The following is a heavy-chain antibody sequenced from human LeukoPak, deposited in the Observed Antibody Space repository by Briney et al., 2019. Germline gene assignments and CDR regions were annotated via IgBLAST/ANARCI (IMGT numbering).Heavy chain of an antibody. CDR1: GFTFSSYT. CDR3: ARVGPSGSGCDSTGFDY. Sequence: PGGSLRLSCAASGFTFSSYTMNWVRQAPGKGLEYVSAISSNGGSTYYANSVKGRFTISRDNSKNTLYLQMGSLRDEDMAVYYCARVGPSGSGCDSTGFDYWGQGTLVTVSS. D-gene: IGHD2-15*01. J-gene: IGHJ4*02. V-gene: IGHV3-64*01. CDR2: ISSNGGST.